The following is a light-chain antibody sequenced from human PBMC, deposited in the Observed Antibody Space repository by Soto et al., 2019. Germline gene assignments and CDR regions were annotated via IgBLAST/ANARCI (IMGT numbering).Light chain of an antibody. CDR1: NSNIGARYD. Sequence: QSVLTQPPSVSGAPGQRVTISCTGTNSNIGARYDVHWYQQVSGTAPKLLIYDNIHRPSGVPDRFSGSKSGTSASLAITGLQDEDEADDYCQSFDTGLGVVVFGGGTKLTVL. CDR2: DNI. J-gene: IGLJ2*01. CDR3: QSFDTGLGVVV. V-gene: IGLV1-40*01.